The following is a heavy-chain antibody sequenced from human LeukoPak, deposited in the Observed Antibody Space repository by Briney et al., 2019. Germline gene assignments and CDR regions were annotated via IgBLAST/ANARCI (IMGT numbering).Heavy chain of an antibody. CDR3: AKDNYDYGDYDGGDY. J-gene: IGHJ4*02. CDR1: GLTFSTYG. D-gene: IGHD4-17*01. V-gene: IGHV3-30*02. CDR2: IRYDGSNK. Sequence: GGSLRLSCAASGLTFSTYGIHWVRQAPGKGLEWVAFIRYDGSNKYYANSVKGRFTISRDNSKNTLYLQMNSLRAEDTAVYYCAKDNYDYGDYDGGDYWGQGTLVIVSA.